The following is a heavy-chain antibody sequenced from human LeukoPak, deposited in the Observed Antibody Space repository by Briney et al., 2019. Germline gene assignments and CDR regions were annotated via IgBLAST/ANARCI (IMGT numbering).Heavy chain of an antibody. CDR3: ARTSPATPLLRYFDWSSSPMDV. CDR1: GGSISSYY. J-gene: IGHJ6*02. Sequence: PSETLSLTCTVSGGSISSYYWSWIRQPPGKGLEWIEYIYYSGSTNYNPSLKSRVTISVDTSKNQFSLKLSSVTAADTAVYYCARTSPATPLLRYFDWSSSPMDVWGQGTTVTVSS. CDR2: IYYSGST. D-gene: IGHD3-9*01. V-gene: IGHV4-59*01.